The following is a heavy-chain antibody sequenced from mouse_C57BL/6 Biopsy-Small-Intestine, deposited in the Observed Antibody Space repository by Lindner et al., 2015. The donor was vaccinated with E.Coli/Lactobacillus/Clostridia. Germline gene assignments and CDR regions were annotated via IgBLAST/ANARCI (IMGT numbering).Heavy chain of an antibody. CDR2: IYPGDGDT. CDR1: GYAFSSYW. J-gene: IGHJ2*01. D-gene: IGHD4-1*01. CDR3: AREGAWDLYYFDY. V-gene: IGHV1-80*01. Sequence: VQLQESGAELVKPGASVKISCKASGYAFSSYWMNWVKQRPGKGLEWIGQIYPGDGDTNYNGKFKGKATLTADKSSSTAYMQLSSLTSEDSAVYFCAREGAWDLYYFDYWGRGTTLTVSS.